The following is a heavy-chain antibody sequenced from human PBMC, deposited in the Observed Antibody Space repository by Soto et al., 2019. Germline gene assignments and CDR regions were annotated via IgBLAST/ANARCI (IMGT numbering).Heavy chain of an antibody. CDR2: INEDGSQK. V-gene: IGHV3-7*01. J-gene: IGHJ4*02. CDR3: ARDLVSRGWYYFDH. D-gene: IGHD6-19*01. Sequence: GGSLRLSCAASGFTFSTYWMSWVRQAPGKGLEWVANINEDGSQKYYVDSVKGRFTISRDNAKNSLYLQMNSLRADDTAVYYCARDLVSRGWYYFDHWGQGTLVTVSS. CDR1: GFTFSTYW.